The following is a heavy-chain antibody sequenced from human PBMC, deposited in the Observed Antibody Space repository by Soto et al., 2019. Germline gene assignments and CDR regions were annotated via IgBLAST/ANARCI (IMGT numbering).Heavy chain of an antibody. CDR1: GGSISSGGYY. J-gene: IGHJ6*02. D-gene: IGHD5-12*01. V-gene: IGHV4-31*03. CDR2: IYYSGST. Sequence: QVQLQESGPGLVKPSQTLSLTCTVSGGSISSGGYYWSWIRQHPGKGLEWIGYIYYSGSTYYNPSLKGRVTISVDTSKNQFSLKLSSVTAADTAVYYCARTIVATLYGMDVWGQGTTVTVSS. CDR3: ARTIVATLYGMDV.